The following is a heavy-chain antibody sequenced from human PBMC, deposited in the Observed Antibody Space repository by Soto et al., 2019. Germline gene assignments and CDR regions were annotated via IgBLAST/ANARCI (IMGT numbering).Heavy chain of an antibody. CDR3: AGMYCSGGTCYSTYSCYYMDV. CDR1: GGSISSGGYF. V-gene: IGHV4-31*03. Sequence: QVQLQESGPGLVKPSQTLSLTCTVSGGSISSGGYFWNWLRQLPGKGLEWIGYIYYSGSTYYNPSLSSRITMSVDTSTNQFSLKLSSVTAADTAVYYCAGMYCSGGTCYSTYSCYYMDVWGKGTTVTVSS. J-gene: IGHJ6*03. CDR2: IYYSGST. D-gene: IGHD2-15*01.